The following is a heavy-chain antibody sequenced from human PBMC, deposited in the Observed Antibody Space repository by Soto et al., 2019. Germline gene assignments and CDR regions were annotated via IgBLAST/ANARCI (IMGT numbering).Heavy chain of an antibody. D-gene: IGHD2-15*01. V-gene: IGHV5-10-1*01. J-gene: IGHJ5*02. CDR3: AKERFVVVVAATRAWFDP. CDR1: GYSFTSYW. Sequence: GESLKISCKGSGYSFTSYWISWVRQMPGKGLEWMGRIDPSDSYTNYSPSFQGHVTISADKSISTAYLQWSSLKASDTAMYYCAKERFVVVVAATRAWFDPWGQGTLVTVSS. CDR2: IDPSDSYT.